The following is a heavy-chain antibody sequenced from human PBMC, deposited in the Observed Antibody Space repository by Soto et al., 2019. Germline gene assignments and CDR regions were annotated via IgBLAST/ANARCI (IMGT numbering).Heavy chain of an antibody. D-gene: IGHD3-22*01. J-gene: IGHJ4*02. CDR3: ARVTFDTSGYYSNTFDS. CDR2: ISSSSSYI. Sequence: PGGSLRLSCAACGFTFSSYTMNWVRHAPGKGLEWVSSISSSSSYIYYAASVKGRFTISRDNAKNSLYLQMNSLRAEDTALYYCARVTFDTSGYYSNTFDSWGQGPLVTVSS. CDR1: GFTFSSYT. V-gene: IGHV3-21*01.